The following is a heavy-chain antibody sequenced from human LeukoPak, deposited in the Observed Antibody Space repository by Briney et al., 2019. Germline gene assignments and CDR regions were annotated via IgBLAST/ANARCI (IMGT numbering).Heavy chain of an antibody. CDR2: IYTSGST. D-gene: IGHD5-18*01. CDR1: GGSISSYY. CDR3: ARTTEGGYTYGYFYYYYMDV. V-gene: IGHV4-4*07. J-gene: IGHJ6*03. Sequence: SETLSLTCTVSGGSISSYYWSWIRQPAGKGLEWIGRIYTSGSTNYNPSLKSRVTISVDTSKNQFSLKLTSVTAADTAVYHCARTTEGGYTYGYFYYYYMDVWGKGTTVTISS.